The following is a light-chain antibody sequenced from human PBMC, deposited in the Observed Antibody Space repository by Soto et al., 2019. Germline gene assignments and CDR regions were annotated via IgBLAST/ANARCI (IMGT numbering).Light chain of an antibody. CDR2: SIN. J-gene: IGLJ2*01. Sequence: QSVLTQPPSASGTPGQRATISVSGGASNIGGNTVNGNQQPPGTAPKLLIYSINQRPSGVPDRFSGSKSGTSASLAISGLQSEDESDYYCAAWDDSLTDVIFGGGTKLTVL. V-gene: IGLV1-44*01. CDR1: ASNIGGNT. CDR3: AAWDDSLTDVI.